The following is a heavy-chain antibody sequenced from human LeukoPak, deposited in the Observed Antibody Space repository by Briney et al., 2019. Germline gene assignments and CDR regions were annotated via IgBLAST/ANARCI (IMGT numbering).Heavy chain of an antibody. D-gene: IGHD1-1*01. CDR2: SRNKANSYTT. J-gene: IGHJ4*02. V-gene: IGHV3-72*01. CDR1: GFTFSDHY. Sequence: PGGSLRLSRAASGFTFSDHYMDWVRQAPGKGLEWVGRSRNKANSYTTEYAASVKGRFTISRDDSKNSLYLQMNSLKTEDTAIYYCTRVGNWNLDYWGQGTLVTVSS. CDR3: TRVGNWNLDY.